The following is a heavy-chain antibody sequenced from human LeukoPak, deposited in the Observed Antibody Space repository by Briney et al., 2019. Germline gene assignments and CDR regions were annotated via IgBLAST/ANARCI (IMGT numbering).Heavy chain of an antibody. D-gene: IGHD3-3*01. CDR3: ARHKCSYSKSFLSDWLDP. Sequence: SETLSLTCTVSGDPVSSSYWGWIRQSAGKGLEWLGRIYTNGNTSYNPSLGSRVTMSVDASKKQFFLHLSSVTAAGPGIYYCARHKCSYSKSFLSDWLDPWGQGHVVTVSS. CDR2: IYTNGNT. V-gene: IGHV4-4*07. CDR1: GDPVSSSY. J-gene: IGHJ5*02.